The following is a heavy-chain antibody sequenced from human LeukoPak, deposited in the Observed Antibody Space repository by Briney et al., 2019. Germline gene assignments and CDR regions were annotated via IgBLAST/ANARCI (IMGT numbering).Heavy chain of an antibody. CDR1: GFTFSSYV. V-gene: IGHV3-23*01. CDR2: ISNSGGST. Sequence: GGSLRLSCAASGFTFSSYVMSWVRQAPGKGLEWVSSISNSGGSTYYADSLRGRFTISRDNSKNTLYLQMRNLRAEDTALYYCAKGTQDGYDYWGQGTLVTVSS. D-gene: IGHD5-24*01. J-gene: IGHJ4*02. CDR3: AKGTQDGYDY.